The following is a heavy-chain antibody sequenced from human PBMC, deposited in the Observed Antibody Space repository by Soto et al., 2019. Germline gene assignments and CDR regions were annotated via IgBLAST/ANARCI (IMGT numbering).Heavy chain of an antibody. CDR1: GGTFSSYA. Sequence: QVQLVQSGAEVKKPGSSVKVSCKASGGTFSSYAISWVRQAPGQGLEWMGGIIPVFGTASYAQKFEGRVTITADDSTSTAYMELSSLRSEDTAVYYCARAQEDEVVPAATLATYCYYGMDVWGQGTTVTVSS. D-gene: IGHD2-2*01. J-gene: IGHJ6*02. CDR2: IIPVFGTA. V-gene: IGHV1-69*01. CDR3: ARAQEDEVVPAATLATYCYYGMDV.